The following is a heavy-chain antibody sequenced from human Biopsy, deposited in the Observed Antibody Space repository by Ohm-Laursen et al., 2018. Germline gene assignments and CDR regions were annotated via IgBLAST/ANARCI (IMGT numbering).Heavy chain of an antibody. CDR2: ISHTGYT. CDR1: GGSFTGHY. J-gene: IGHJ4*02. CDR3: ARGSNDFGGLYFPR. V-gene: IGHV4-59*11. D-gene: IGHD4-23*01. Sequence: SETLSLTCTVSGGSFTGHYWSWIRQPPGKGLEWIGHISHTGYTSYKSSLKSRVTISIDTSRNHFSLRLSSLTAADTAVYYCARGSNDFGGLYFPRWGQGTLLTVSS.